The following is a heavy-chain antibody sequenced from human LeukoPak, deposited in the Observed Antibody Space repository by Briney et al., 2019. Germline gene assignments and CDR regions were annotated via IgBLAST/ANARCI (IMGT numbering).Heavy chain of an antibody. D-gene: IGHD2-8*01. CDR2: ISRDSVTT. CDR3: ARDRPLINDV. Sequence: GGTLRLSCAASGSTFSSYSMNWVRQAPGKGLEWISYISRDSVTTYYADSVRGRFTISRDNAESSLYLQMDSLRAEDTAEYFCARDRPLINDVWGQGTMVTVSS. CDR1: GSTFSSYS. V-gene: IGHV3-48*01. J-gene: IGHJ3*01.